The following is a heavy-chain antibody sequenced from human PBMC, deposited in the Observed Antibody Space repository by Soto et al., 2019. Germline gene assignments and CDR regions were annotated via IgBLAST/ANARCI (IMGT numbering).Heavy chain of an antibody. CDR1: GFTFNTHW. V-gene: IGHV3-74*01. Sequence: GAPRLSCTASGFTFNTHWMHWVRQAPGKGLVWVSRIYFDGITTNYADSVKGRLTVSRDNAKNTVYLHVNTLRDEDTAVYYCARGGAMGVDYWGQGTLVTVSS. CDR3: ARGGAMGVDY. J-gene: IGHJ4*02. CDR2: IYFDGITT. D-gene: IGHD1-26*01.